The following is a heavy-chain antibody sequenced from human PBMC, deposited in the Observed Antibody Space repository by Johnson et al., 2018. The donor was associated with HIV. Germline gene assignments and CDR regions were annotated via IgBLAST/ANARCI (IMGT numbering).Heavy chain of an antibody. CDR2: ISYDGSNK. CDR1: QFTFNNYY. Sequence: QVQLVESGGGLAKPAWSPRLSCTASQFTFNNYYMIRVRQAPGKGLECVAVISYDGSNKYYADSVKGRFTISRDNSKNTLYLQMNSLRAEDTALYYCARDEGLDYGASLGAFDIWGQGTMVTVSS. CDR3: ARDEGLDYGASLGAFDI. V-gene: IGHV3-30*03. J-gene: IGHJ3*02. D-gene: IGHD4-17*01.